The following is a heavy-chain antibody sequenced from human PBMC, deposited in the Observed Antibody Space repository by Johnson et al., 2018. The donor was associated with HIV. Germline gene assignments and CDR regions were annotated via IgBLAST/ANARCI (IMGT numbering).Heavy chain of an antibody. Sequence: MMLVESGGGLVQPGGSLRLSCAASGLTFSSYWMSWVRPAPGKGLEWVSGITWHGGSTGSADSVTGRFTISRDNAKNSLYLQMNSLRAEDTALYYCARAHPFYGGNSEGAFDIWGQGTMVTVSS. V-gene: IGHV3-20*04. CDR1: GLTFSSYW. D-gene: IGHD4-23*01. J-gene: IGHJ3*02. CDR2: ITWHGGST. CDR3: ARAHPFYGGNSEGAFDI.